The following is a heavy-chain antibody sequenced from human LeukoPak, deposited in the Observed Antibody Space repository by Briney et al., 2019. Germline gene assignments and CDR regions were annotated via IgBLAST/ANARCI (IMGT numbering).Heavy chain of an antibody. J-gene: IGHJ6*03. Sequence: PSETLSLTCTVSGGSINTYWGWIRQPPGRDLEWIGHIYYSGSTKYSPSLKSRVTMSVDTSKNQFSLPLSSVTAADTAVYYCARAFVRGVSSYYFYMDVWGKGATVTISS. V-gene: IGHV4-59*01. CDR3: ARAFVRGVSSYYFYMDV. CDR1: GGSINTY. CDR2: IYYSGST. D-gene: IGHD3-10*01.